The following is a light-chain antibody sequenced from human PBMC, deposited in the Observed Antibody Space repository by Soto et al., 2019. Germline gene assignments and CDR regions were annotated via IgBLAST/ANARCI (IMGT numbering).Light chain of an antibody. V-gene: IGLV4-69*01. Sequence: QTVVTQSPSASASVGASVKLTCTLSRGHNNYIVAWPQQQPDKGPRFLMTLNGDCSHRWGDGIPDRFSGTCAGAERYLTISNRQADEEAGDYGQTWGTGVHVVFGGGTKLTVL. J-gene: IGLJ2*01. CDR3: QTWGTGVHVV. CDR1: RGHNNYI. CDR2: LNGDCSH.